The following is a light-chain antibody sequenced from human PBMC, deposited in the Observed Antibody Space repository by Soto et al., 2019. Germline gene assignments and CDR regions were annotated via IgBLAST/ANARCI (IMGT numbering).Light chain of an antibody. J-gene: IGKJ2*01. CDR1: QTVKSNY. Sequence: EIVVTQSPGTLSLSPGERATLSCRAGQTVKSNYFGWYQQKPGQTPRLLIYAASTRATGIPPRFSGSGSGTDFTLTISRLEPEDFAVYYCQQYGRTPYIFGQGTKLEIK. CDR2: AAS. CDR3: QQYGRTPYI. V-gene: IGKV3-20*01.